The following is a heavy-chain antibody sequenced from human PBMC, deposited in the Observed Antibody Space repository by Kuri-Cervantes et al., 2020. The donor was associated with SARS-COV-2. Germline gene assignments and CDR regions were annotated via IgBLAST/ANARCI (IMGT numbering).Heavy chain of an antibody. Sequence: SVKVSCKASGGTFSSYAISWVRQAPGQGLEWMGGIIPIFGTANYAQKFQGRVTITTDESTSTAYMELSSLRSEDTAVYYCARGDFWSRPFDYWGQGTLVTVSS. CDR3: ARGDFWSRPFDY. CDR1: GGTFSSYA. CDR2: IIPIFGTA. V-gene: IGHV1-69*05. D-gene: IGHD3-3*01. J-gene: IGHJ4*02.